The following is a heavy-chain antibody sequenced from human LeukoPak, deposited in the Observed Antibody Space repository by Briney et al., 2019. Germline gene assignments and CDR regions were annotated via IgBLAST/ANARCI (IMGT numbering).Heavy chain of an antibody. D-gene: IGHD6-6*01. V-gene: IGHV3-48*01. CDR2: ISSSSSTI. CDR1: GFTFSSYS. J-gene: IGHJ6*03. Sequence: PGGSLRLSCAASGFTFSSYSMNWVRQAPGKGLEWVSYISSSSSTIYYADSVKGRFTISRDNAKNSLYLQMNSLRAEDTAVYYCARDLSSSSRGAQYYYMDVWGKGTTVTVSS. CDR3: ARDLSSSSRGAQYYYMDV.